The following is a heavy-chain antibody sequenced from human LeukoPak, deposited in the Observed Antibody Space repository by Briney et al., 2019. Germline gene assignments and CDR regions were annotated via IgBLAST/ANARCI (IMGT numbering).Heavy chain of an antibody. Sequence: PSETLSLTCTVSGGSISSSSYYWGWIRQPPGKGLEWIGYIYYSGSTNYNPSLKSRVTISVDTSKNQFSLKLSSVTAADTAVYYCARVLYDFDPWGQGTLVTVSS. CDR1: GGSISSSSYY. D-gene: IGHD3-16*01. CDR2: IYYSGST. V-gene: IGHV4-61*05. CDR3: ARVLYDFDP. J-gene: IGHJ5*02.